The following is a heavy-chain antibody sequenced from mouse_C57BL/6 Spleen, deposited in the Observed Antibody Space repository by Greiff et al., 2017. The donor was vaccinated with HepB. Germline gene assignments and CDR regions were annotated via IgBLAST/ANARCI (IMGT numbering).Heavy chain of an antibody. CDR3: ARQDYDEYFDV. Sequence: EVQLQQSGPVLVKPGASVKMSCKASGYTFTDYYMNWVKQSHGKSLEWIGVINPYNGGTSYNQKFKGKATLTVDKSSSTAYMELNSLTSEDSAVYYCARQDYDEYFDVWGTGTTVTVSS. D-gene: IGHD2-4*01. J-gene: IGHJ1*03. V-gene: IGHV1-19*01. CDR2: INPYNGGT. CDR1: GYTFTDYY.